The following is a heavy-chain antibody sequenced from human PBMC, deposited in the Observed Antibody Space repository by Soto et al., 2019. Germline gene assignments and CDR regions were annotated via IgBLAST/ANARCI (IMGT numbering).Heavy chain of an antibody. CDR2: IYWDDDK. D-gene: IGHD7-27*01. J-gene: IGHJ4*02. CDR1: GFSLSTSGVG. CDR3: AHTELGTKLDY. Sequence: QITLKESGPTLVKPTQTLTLTCTFSGFSLSTSGVGVGWIRQPPGKALEWLALIYWDDDKRYSPSLKSRLTITKDTSKNQVVPTMTNMDPVDTSTYYCAHTELGTKLDYWGQGTLVTVSS. V-gene: IGHV2-5*02.